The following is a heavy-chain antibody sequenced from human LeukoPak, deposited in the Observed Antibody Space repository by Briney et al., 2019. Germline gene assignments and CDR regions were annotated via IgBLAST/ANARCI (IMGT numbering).Heavy chain of an antibody. CDR3: ATNYYDSSGLGAFDI. CDR2: IYYSGST. V-gene: IGHV4-59*01. CDR1: GGSISGYY. J-gene: IGHJ3*02. D-gene: IGHD3-22*01. Sequence: SETLSLTCTVSGGSISGYYWSWIRQPPGKGLEWIGYIYYSGSTNYNPSLKSRVTISVDTSKNQFSLKLSSVTAADTAVYYCATNYYDSSGLGAFDIWGQGTMVTVSS.